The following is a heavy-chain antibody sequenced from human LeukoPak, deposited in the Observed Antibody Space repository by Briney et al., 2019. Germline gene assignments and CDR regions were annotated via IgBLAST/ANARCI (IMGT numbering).Heavy chain of an antibody. J-gene: IGHJ4*02. CDR3: ARDKYYYDSSAQGIDY. D-gene: IGHD3-22*01. CDR2: INTNTGNP. Sequence: GASVKVSCKASGYTFTSYAMNWVRQAPGQGLEWMGWINTNTGNPTYALGFTGRFVFSLDTSVSTAYLQISSLKAEDTAVYYCARDKYYYDSSAQGIDYWGQGTLVTVSS. V-gene: IGHV7-4-1*02. CDR1: GYTFTSYA.